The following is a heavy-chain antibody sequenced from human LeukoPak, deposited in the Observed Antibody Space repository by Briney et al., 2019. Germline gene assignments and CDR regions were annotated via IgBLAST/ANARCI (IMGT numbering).Heavy chain of an antibody. Sequence: GGSLRLSCAASGFTLSSYGMHWVRQAPGKGLEWVAVISYDGSNKYYADSVKGRFTISRDNSKNTLYLQMNSLRAEDTAVYYCAKDSIMITFGGVIGGYFDYWGQGTLVTVSS. D-gene: IGHD3-16*02. CDR2: ISYDGSNK. CDR3: AKDSIMITFGGVIGGYFDY. J-gene: IGHJ4*03. CDR1: GFTLSSYG. V-gene: IGHV3-30*18.